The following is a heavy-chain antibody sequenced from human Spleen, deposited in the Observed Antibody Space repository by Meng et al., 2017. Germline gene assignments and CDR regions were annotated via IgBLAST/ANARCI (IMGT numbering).Heavy chain of an antibody. CDR2: ISWNSGSI. CDR1: GFTFDDYA. J-gene: IGHJ6*02. Sequence: GGSLRLSCAASGFTFDDYAMHWVRQAPGKGLEWVSGISWNSGSIGYADSVKGRFTISRDNAKNSLYLQMNSLRAEDMALYYCATLGDATSLDGMDVWGQGTTVTVSS. D-gene: IGHD3-16*01. CDR3: ATLGDATSLDGMDV. V-gene: IGHV3-9*03.